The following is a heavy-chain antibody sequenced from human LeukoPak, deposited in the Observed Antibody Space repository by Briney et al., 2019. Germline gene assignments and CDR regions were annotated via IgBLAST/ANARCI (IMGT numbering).Heavy chain of an antibody. CDR2: INSDGSST. CDR1: GFTFSSYW. V-gene: IGHV3-74*01. J-gene: IGHJ4*02. CDR3: AGGRSGTYYDY. Sequence: GGSLRLSCAASGFTFSSYWMHWARQAPGKGLVWVSRINSDGSSTSYADSVKGRFTISRDNAKNTLYLQMNSLRADDTAVYYCAGGRSGTYYDYWGQGTLVTASS. D-gene: IGHD1-26*01.